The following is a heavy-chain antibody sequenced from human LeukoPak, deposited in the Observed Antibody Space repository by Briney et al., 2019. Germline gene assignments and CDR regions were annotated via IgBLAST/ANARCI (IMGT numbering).Heavy chain of an antibody. D-gene: IGHD6-13*01. V-gene: IGHV3-23*01. J-gene: IGHJ6*03. CDR2: ISGSGGST. Sequence: GGSLRLSCAASGFTFSSYGMSWVRQAPGKGLEWVSAISGSGGSTYYADSVKGRFTISRDNSKNTLYLQMNSLRAEDTAVYYCAKCGGISSWYDKNYYYYYMDVWGKGTTVTVSS. CDR1: GFTFSSYG. CDR3: AKCGGISSWYDKNYYYYYMDV.